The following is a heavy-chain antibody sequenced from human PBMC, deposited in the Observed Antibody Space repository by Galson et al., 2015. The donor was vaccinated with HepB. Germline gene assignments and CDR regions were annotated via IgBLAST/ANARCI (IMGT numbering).Heavy chain of an antibody. CDR3: AKDLDRYVLRYSHWFDP. CDR1: GFTFDDYG. J-gene: IGHJ5*02. CDR2: ISNGGGNE. Sequence: SLRLSCAASGFTFDDYGMHWVRQAPGKGLEWVAVISNGGGNEYYADSVKGRFTISRDTSKNTLFLQMNGLRAEDTAVYYCAKDLDRYVLRYSHWFDPWGQGTLVTVSS. D-gene: IGHD3-9*01. V-gene: IGHV3-30*18.